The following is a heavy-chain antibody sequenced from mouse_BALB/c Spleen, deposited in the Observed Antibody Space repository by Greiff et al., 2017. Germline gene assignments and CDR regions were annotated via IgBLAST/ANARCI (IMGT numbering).Heavy chain of an antibody. CDR3: ARVYYGSSYYAMDY. CDR1: GFTFSSYG. D-gene: IGHD1-1*01. V-gene: IGHV5-6-3*01. CDR2: INSNGGST. Sequence: EVHLVESGGGLVQPGGSLKLSCAASGFTFSSYGMSWVRQTPDKRLELVATINSNGGSTYYPDSVKGRFTISRDNAKNTLYLQMSSLKSEDTAMYYCARVYYGSSYYAMDYWGQGTSVTVSS. J-gene: IGHJ4*01.